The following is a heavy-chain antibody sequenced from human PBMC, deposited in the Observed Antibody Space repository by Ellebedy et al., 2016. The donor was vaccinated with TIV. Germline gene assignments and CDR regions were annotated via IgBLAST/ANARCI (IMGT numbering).Heavy chain of an antibody. J-gene: IGHJ4*02. CDR2: IRSKAYGGTT. D-gene: IGHD3-22*01. V-gene: IGHV3-49*04. CDR3: TTEGGLVVVITTNFDY. CDR1: GFTFSSYA. Sequence: GGSLRLSCAASGFTFSSYAMSWVRQAPGKGLEWVGFIRSKAYGGTTEYAASVKGRFTISRDDSKSIAYLQMNSLKTEDTAVYYCTTEGGLVVVITTNFDYWGQGTLVTVSS.